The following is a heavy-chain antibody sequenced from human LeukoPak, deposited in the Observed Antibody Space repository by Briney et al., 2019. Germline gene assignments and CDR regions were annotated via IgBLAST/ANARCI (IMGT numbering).Heavy chain of an antibody. D-gene: IGHD3-16*01. V-gene: IGHV3-21*01. Sequence: GGSLRLYCAASGFTFSSYSMNWVRQAPGKGLEWVSSISSSSSHIYYADSVKGRFTISRDNAKNSLYLQMNSLRAEDTAVYYCARGGSPDYWGQGTLVTVSS. CDR3: ARGGSPDY. CDR1: GFTFSSYS. J-gene: IGHJ4*02. CDR2: ISSSSSHI.